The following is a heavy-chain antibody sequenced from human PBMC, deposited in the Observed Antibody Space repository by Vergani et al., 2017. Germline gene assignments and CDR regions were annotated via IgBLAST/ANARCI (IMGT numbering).Heavy chain of an antibody. CDR3: ARGANDYLNYY. J-gene: IGHJ4*02. CDR1: GFTFSSYG. CDR2: IWYDGSNK. D-gene: IGHD4-11*01. V-gene: IGHV3-33*08. Sequence: QVQLVESGGGVVQPGRSLRLSCAASGFTFSSYGMHWVRQAPGKGLEWVAVIWYDGSNKYYADSVKGRFTISRDNSKNTLYLQMNSLRAEDTAVYYCARGANDYLNYYWGQGTLVTVSS.